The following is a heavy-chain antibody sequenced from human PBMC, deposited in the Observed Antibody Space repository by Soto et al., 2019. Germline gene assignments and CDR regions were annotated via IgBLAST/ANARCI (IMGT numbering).Heavy chain of an antibody. D-gene: IGHD3-10*01. Sequence: EVQLVESGGGLVKPGGSLRLACAASGFTFSNYNMNWVRQAPGKGLEWVSSISASSSYIYYADSVKGRFNISRDNAKSSLFLQMNSLRAEDTAVYYCETGSGSYYMGDAFDIWGQGTMVTVSS. CDR1: GFTFSNYN. CDR2: ISASSSYI. V-gene: IGHV3-21*01. CDR3: ETGSGSYYMGDAFDI. J-gene: IGHJ3*02.